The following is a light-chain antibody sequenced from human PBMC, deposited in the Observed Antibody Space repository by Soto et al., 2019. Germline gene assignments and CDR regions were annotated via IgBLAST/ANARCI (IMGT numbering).Light chain of an antibody. CDR2: RAS. CDR1: QSVSYN. CDR3: QQYNNWPLT. V-gene: IGKV3-15*01. Sequence: EIVMTQSPATLSVSPGERVTLSCRASQSVSYNLAWYQQKPGQAPRLLIYRASTRATGIPARFSGSGSGTEFTLTISSLHSEDFAVYYCQQYNNWPLTFGQGTKVEIK. J-gene: IGKJ1*01.